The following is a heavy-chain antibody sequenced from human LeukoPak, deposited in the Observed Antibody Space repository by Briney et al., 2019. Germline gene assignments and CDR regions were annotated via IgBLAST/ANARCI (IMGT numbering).Heavy chain of an antibody. V-gene: IGHV1-18*01. Sequence: GASVKVSCKASGYTFTSYGISWVRQAPGQGLEWMGWISAYNGNTNYAQKLQGRVTMTTDTSTSTAYMELRSLRSDDTAVYYCARAADYDFWSGYYHFDYWGQGTLVTVSS. CDR2: ISAYNGNT. CDR3: ARAADYDFWSGYYHFDY. J-gene: IGHJ4*02. D-gene: IGHD3-3*01. CDR1: GYTFTSYG.